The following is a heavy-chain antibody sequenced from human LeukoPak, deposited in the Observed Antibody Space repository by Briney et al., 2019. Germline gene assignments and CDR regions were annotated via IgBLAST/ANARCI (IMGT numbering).Heavy chain of an antibody. J-gene: IGHJ4*02. V-gene: IGHV1-2*06. Sequence: GSVKVSCKPSGYTFTCYYMHWVRQAPGQVLEGMGRINPNSGGTNYAQKFQGRVTMTRDTSISTAYMELSRLRSDDTAVYYCARERSAYCGGDCFLEFDYWGQGNLVTVSS. CDR2: INPNSGGT. CDR3: ARERSAYCGGDCFLEFDY. CDR1: GYTFTCYY. D-gene: IGHD2-21*02.